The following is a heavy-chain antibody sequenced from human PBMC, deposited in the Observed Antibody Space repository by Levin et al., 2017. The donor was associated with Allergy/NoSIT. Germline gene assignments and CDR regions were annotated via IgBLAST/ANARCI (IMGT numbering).Heavy chain of an antibody. D-gene: IGHD5-12*01. CDR3: ARDGDIVTTSSDYYYYGMDV. Sequence: GGSLRLSCAASGFTLSSNSMNWVRQAPGKGLEWVSYISSTSSSIYYADSVRGRFTISRDNAKNSLYLQMNSLRDEDTAVYYCARDGDIVTTSSDYYYYGMDVWGQGTTVTVSS. CDR1: GFTLSSNS. CDR2: ISSTSSSI. J-gene: IGHJ6*02. V-gene: IGHV3-48*02.